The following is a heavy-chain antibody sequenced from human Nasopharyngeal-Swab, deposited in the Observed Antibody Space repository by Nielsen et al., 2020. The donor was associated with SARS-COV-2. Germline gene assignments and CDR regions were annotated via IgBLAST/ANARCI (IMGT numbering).Heavy chain of an antibody. CDR2: ISWNSGSI. CDR1: GFTFDDYA. Sequence: GGSLRLSCAASGFTFDDYAMHWVRQAPGKGLEWVSGISWNSGSIGYADSVKGRFTISRDNAKNSLYLQMNSLRAEDTALYYCAKDIMGYCSSTSCPGGLDYWGQGTLVTVSS. V-gene: IGHV3-9*01. J-gene: IGHJ4*02. D-gene: IGHD2-2*01. CDR3: AKDIMGYCSSTSCPGGLDY.